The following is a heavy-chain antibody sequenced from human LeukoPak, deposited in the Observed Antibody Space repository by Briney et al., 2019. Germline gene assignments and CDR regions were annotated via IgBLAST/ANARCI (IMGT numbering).Heavy chain of an antibody. J-gene: IGHJ6*03. CDR3: ARDWMGYCSSNSCYLYYMDV. CDR1: GFTFSSYW. Sequence: GGSLRLSCAASGFTFSSYWMSWVRPAPGKGLEWVANIKEDGSEKDYVDSVRGRFTISRDNARNSLYLQMNSLRAEDTAVYYCARDWMGYCSSNSCYLYYMDVWGKGTTVTVSS. V-gene: IGHV3-7*01. D-gene: IGHD2-2*01. CDR2: IKEDGSEK.